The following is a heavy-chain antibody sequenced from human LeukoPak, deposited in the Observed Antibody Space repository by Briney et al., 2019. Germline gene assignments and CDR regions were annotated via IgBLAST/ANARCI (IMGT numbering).Heavy chain of an antibody. CDR3: ERGPDYGDYGATGIDY. CDR2: FYYSGST. J-gene: IGHJ4*02. D-gene: IGHD4-17*01. V-gene: IGHV4-39*01. CDR1: AGSISSSSYY. Sequence: SETLSLTCTVSAGSISSSSYYCRSIRQPPGKGLECIGSFYYSGSTYNNPSLKSRVTICVDTSKNQFSLKLSSVTAADTAVYYCERGPDYGDYGATGIDYWGQGTLVTVSS.